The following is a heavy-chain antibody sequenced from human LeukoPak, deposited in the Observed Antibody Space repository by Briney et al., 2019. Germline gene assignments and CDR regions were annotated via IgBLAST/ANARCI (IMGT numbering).Heavy chain of an antibody. Sequence: GGSLRLSCAASGFTFSSYAMSWVRQAPGKGLEWVSAISGSGGSTYYADSVKGRFTISRDNSKNTLYLQMNSLRAEDAAIYYCAKNGDRGAYCSGGSCYPYYYYYMDVWGKGTTVTISS. CDR3: AKNGDRGAYCSGGSCYPYYYYYMDV. CDR1: GFTFSSYA. J-gene: IGHJ6*03. CDR2: ISGSGGST. V-gene: IGHV3-23*01. D-gene: IGHD2-15*01.